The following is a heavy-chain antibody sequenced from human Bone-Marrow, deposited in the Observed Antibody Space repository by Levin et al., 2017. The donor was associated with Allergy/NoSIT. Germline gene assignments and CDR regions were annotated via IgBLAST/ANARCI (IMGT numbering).Heavy chain of an antibody. D-gene: IGHD5-24*01. CDR1: GFTFSNSW. CDR3: ARDQFRRATIGARWFDP. V-gene: IGHV3-7*01. CDR2: IKEDGSEK. Sequence: PGGSLRPSCAASGFTFSNSWMSWVRQAPGKGLEWVANIKEDGSEKYYVDSVKGRFTISRDNAKNSLFVQMNSLRVEDTAVYYCARDQFRRATIGARWFDPWGQGTLVTVSS. J-gene: IGHJ5*02.